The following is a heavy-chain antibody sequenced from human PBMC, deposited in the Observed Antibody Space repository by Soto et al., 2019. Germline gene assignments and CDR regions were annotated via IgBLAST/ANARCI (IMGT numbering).Heavy chain of an antibody. CDR1: GYTFTSYY. CDR3: ARETYYYDSSGYRHFDY. V-gene: IGHV1-46*01. CDR2: INPSSGST. Sequence: ASVKVSCKASGYTFTSYYMHWVRQAPGQGLEWMGIINPSSGSTSYAQKFQGRVTMTRDTSTSTVYMELSSLRSEDTAVYYCARETYYYDSSGYRHFDYWGQGTLVTVSS. J-gene: IGHJ4*02. D-gene: IGHD3-22*01.